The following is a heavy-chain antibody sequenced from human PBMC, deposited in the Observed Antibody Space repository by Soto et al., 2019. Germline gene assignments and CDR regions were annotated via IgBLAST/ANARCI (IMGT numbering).Heavy chain of an antibody. CDR2: FVPLFGTT. D-gene: IGHD3-16*01. CDR3: ATLGLGVSSPPYFDN. Sequence: QLVQSGSEVKKPGSSVKFSCQASGGTFSGYVVTWVRQAPGQGLEWMGEFVPLFGTTNYAQRFSGRITITAEESTSTAYMELRTLRSDDTAVYYCATLGLGVSSPPYFDNWGQGTLVTVSS. J-gene: IGHJ4*02. CDR1: GGTFSGYV. V-gene: IGHV1-69*01.